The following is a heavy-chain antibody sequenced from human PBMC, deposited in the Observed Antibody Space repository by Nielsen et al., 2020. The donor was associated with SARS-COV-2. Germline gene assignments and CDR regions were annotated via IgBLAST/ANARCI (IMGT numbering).Heavy chain of an antibody. Sequence: GSLKISCAASGFTFSSYWMSWVRQAPGKGLEWVANIKQDGSEEYYVDSVKGRFTISRDNAKNSLYLQMNSLRAEDTALYYCASLTGSDYYYGMDVWGQGTTVTVSS. D-gene: IGHD3-9*01. CDR2: IKQDGSEE. CDR3: ASLTGSDYYYGMDV. J-gene: IGHJ6*02. V-gene: IGHV3-7*03. CDR1: GFTFSSYW.